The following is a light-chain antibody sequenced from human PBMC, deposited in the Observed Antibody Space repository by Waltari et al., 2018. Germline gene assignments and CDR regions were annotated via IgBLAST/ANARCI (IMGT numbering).Light chain of an antibody. V-gene: IGLV1-44*01. Sequence: QSVLTQPPSASGAPGQRVTISCSGSTSNLGDNVVHWYQQIPGTAPKLLIYRNDLRPSGFPGRFSGAKSGTSVSLAISGLQSEDEGVYYCASWDDSPVGRWVFGGGTKLTVL. CDR3: ASWDDSPVGRWV. CDR1: TSNLGDNV. J-gene: IGLJ3*02. CDR2: RND.